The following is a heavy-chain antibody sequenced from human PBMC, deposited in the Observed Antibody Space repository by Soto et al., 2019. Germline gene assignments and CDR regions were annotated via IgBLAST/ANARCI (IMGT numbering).Heavy chain of an antibody. Sequence: ASVKVSCKASGYTFTSYGISWVRQAPGQGLEWMGWISAYNGNTNYAQKLQGRVTMTTDTSTSTAYMELRSLRSDDTAVYYCARDSTDYDFWSGYYMDVWGKGTTVTVSS. CDR1: GYTFTSYG. CDR3: ARDSTDYDFWSGYYMDV. V-gene: IGHV1-18*01. D-gene: IGHD3-3*01. J-gene: IGHJ6*03. CDR2: ISAYNGNT.